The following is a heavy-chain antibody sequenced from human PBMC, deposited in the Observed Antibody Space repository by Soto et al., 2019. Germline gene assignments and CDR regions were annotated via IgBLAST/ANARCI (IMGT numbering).Heavy chain of an antibody. D-gene: IGHD1-26*01. CDR1: GFTFFAYA. CDR3: AKHSPPPLPRMDV. CDR2: ISGSGGYT. V-gene: IGHV3-23*01. Sequence: GGSLRLSCAASGFTFFAYAMTWVRQAPGKGLEWVSTISGSGGYTYYADSVKGRFTISRDSSKNTLYLQINHLRPEDPPIYYCAKHSPPPLPRMDVCAQGTTVTVS. J-gene: IGHJ6*02.